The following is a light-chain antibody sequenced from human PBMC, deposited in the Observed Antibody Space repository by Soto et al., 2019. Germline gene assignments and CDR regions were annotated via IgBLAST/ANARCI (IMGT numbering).Light chain of an antibody. V-gene: IGLV2-14*01. Sequence: SALTQPASVSGSPGQSITISCTGTSSDVGGYNYVSWYQQHPGKAPKLMIYDVSDRPSGVSNRFSGSKSGKTASLTISGLQAEDEADYYCSSFTSSSTYVFGTG. CDR2: DVS. CDR1: SSDVGGYNY. J-gene: IGLJ1*01. CDR3: SSFTSSSTYV.